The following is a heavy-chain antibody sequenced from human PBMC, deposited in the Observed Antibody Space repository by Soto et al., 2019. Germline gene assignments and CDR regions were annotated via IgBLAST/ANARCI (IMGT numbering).Heavy chain of an antibody. CDR1: GFTFGKYG. D-gene: IGHD6-13*01. V-gene: IGHV3-30*18. CDR3: ANTRDGFSSSWFGGDY. J-gene: IGHJ4*02. Sequence: QVQLVESGGGVVQPGRSLRLSCAASGFTFGKYGMHWVRQAPGKGLEWVAVISHDGSNKYYADSVKGRFTISRDNSNNTLYLQMDSLEITDTAMYYCANTRDGFSSSWFGGDYWGQGTLVTVSS. CDR2: ISHDGSNK.